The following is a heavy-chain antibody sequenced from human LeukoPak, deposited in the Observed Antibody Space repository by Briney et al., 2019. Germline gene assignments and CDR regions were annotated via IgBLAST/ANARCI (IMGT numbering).Heavy chain of an antibody. V-gene: IGHV3-30*03. CDR2: ISYDGSNK. D-gene: IGHD6-13*01. CDR1: GFTFSSYG. CDR3: ASARSRNRDY. J-gene: IGHJ4*02. Sequence: PGGSLRLSCAASGFTFSSYGMHWVRQAPGKGLEWVAVISYDGSNKYYADSVKGRFTISRDNSKNALYLQMNSLRAEDTAVYYCASARSRNRDYWGQGTLVTVSS.